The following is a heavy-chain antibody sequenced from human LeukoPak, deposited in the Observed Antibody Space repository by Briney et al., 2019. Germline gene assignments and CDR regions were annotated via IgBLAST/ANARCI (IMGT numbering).Heavy chain of an antibody. CDR2: INPNSGGT. J-gene: IGHJ3*02. D-gene: IGHD3-3*01. V-gene: IGHV1-2*02. Sequence: ASXKXXXKASGYTFTGYYMHWVRQAPGQGLEWMGWINPNSGGTNYAQKFQGRVTMTRDTDFSTAYMELSRLRSDDMAVYYCATIIHPDAFDIWGQGTMVSVSS. CDR3: ATIIHPDAFDI. CDR1: GYTFTGYY.